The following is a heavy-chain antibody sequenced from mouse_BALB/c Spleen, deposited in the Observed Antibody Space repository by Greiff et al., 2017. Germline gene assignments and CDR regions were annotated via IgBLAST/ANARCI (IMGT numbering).Heavy chain of an antibody. Sequence: VHLVESGAELVRPGTSVKISCKASGYTFTNYWLGWVKQRPGHGLEWIGDIYPGGGYTNYNEKFKGKATLTADTSSSTAYMQLSSLTSEDSAVYFCARSDGYDYYAMDYWGQGTSVTVSS. CDR3: ARSDGYDYYAMDY. CDR2: IYPGGGYT. D-gene: IGHD1-2*01. V-gene: IGHV1-63*02. J-gene: IGHJ4*01. CDR1: GYTFTNYW.